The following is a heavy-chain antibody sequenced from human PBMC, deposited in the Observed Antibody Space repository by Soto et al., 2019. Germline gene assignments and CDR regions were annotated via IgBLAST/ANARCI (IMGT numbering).Heavy chain of an antibody. CDR1: GYTFTSYA. J-gene: IGHJ4*02. CDR3: ARDLAYYGSGSYSYYFDY. Sequence: QVQLVQSGAEVKKPGASVKVSCKASGYTFTSYAMHWVRQAPGQRLEWMGWINAGNGNTKYSQKFQGRVTITRDTSASTAYMELSILRSEDTAVYYCARDLAYYGSGSYSYYFDYWGQGTLVTVSS. D-gene: IGHD3-10*01. V-gene: IGHV1-3*01. CDR2: INAGNGNT.